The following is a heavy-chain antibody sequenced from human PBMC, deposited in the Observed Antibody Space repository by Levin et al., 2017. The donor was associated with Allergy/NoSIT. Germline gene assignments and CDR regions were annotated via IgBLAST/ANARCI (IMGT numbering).Heavy chain of an antibody. J-gene: IGHJ2*01. CDR2: ISYDGSNK. Sequence: GGSLRLSCAASGFTFSSYAMHWVRQAPGKGLEWVAVISYDGSNKYYADSVKGRFTISRDNSKNTLYLQMNSLRAEDTAVYYCARDGGTVTTYWYFDLWGRGTLVTVSS. D-gene: IGHD4-17*01. V-gene: IGHV3-30-3*01. CDR1: GFTFSSYA. CDR3: ARDGGTVTTYWYFDL.